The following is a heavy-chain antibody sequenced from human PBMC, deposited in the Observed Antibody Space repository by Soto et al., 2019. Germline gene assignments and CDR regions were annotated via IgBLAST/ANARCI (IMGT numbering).Heavy chain of an antibody. CDR3: ARQIYDSDTGPNFQYYFDS. Sequence: GAYLKISCKGSGYSFAGYWITWVRQTAGKGLEGMGWIAPSDSQTYYSPSFRGHVTISVTKSITTVFLQWSSLRASDTAMYYCARQIYDSDTGPNFQYYFDSWGQGTPVTVSS. V-gene: IGHV5-10-1*01. CDR2: IAPSDSQT. J-gene: IGHJ4*02. D-gene: IGHD3-22*01. CDR1: GYSFAGYW.